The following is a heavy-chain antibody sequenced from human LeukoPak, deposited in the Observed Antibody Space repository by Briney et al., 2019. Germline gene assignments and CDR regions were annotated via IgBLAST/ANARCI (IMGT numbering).Heavy chain of an antibody. D-gene: IGHD5-18*01. CDR1: GFTFSNYA. CDR2: ISGSGGST. J-gene: IGHJ4*02. V-gene: IGHV3-23*01. CDR3: AKDSRYTYGYYFDY. Sequence: GGSLRLSCAASGFTFSNYALSWVRQAPGKGLEWVTAISGSGGSTYYADSVKGRFTISRDNSKNTLYLQMNSLRAEDTAVYSCAKDSRYTYGYYFDYWGQGALVTVSS.